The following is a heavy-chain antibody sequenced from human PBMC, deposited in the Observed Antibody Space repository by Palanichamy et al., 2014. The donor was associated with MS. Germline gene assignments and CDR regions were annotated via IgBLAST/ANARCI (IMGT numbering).Heavy chain of an antibody. V-gene: IGHV1-8*01. CDR1: GYAFTSYD. J-gene: IGHJ3*01. CDR3: ARGAFWAFDV. CDR2: MNPNSGNT. Sequence: QVQLVQSGAEVKKPGASVKVSCKASGYAFTSYDISWVRQATGQGLEWMGWMNPNSGNTGYAQRFQGRVTMTRDTSINTAYMEVSSLLSEDTAVYYCARGAFWAFDVWGQGTMATVSS.